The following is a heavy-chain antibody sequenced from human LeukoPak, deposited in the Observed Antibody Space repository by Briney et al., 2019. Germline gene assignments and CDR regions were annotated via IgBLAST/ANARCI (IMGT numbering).Heavy chain of an antibody. CDR3: ARGPYSGYTLRPLDY. CDR2: SYYSGST. D-gene: IGHD5-12*01. V-gene: IGHV4-59*11. Sequence: SETLSLTCTVSSGSISRQYWSWIRRPPGKGLEWIGCSYYSGSTNYNPSLKSRVTISVHTSKNQFSLKLSSVTAADTAVYYCARGPYSGYTLRPLDYWGQGTLVTVSS. J-gene: IGHJ4*02. CDR1: SGSISRQY.